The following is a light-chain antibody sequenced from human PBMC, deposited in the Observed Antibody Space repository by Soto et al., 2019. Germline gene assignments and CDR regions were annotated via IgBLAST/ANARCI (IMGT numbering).Light chain of an antibody. Sequence: QSVLTQPPSMSGAPGLRVTISCTGSSSNIGAGYDVHWYQQHPGTAPKLLIFDNNNRPSGVPDRFSGSKSDTSASLAITGLQAEDEADYYCQSFDTSLSGFVVFGGGTKLTVL. CDR2: DNN. CDR1: SSNIGAGYD. J-gene: IGLJ2*01. V-gene: IGLV1-40*01. CDR3: QSFDTSLSGFVV.